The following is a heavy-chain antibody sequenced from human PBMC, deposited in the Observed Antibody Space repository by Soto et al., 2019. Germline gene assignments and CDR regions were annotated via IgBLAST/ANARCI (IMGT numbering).Heavy chain of an antibody. CDR2: ISGSGGST. D-gene: IGHD6-19*01. J-gene: IGHJ3*02. CDR3: AKSLLYSSGWDDAFDI. CDR1: GFTFSSYA. V-gene: IGHV3-23*01. Sequence: EVQLLESGGGLVQPGGSLRLSCAASGFTFSSYAMGWVRQAPGKGLEWVSAISGSGGSTYYADSVKGRFTISRDNSKDTLYLQMNSLRAEDTAVYYCAKSLLYSSGWDDAFDICGQETMVTASS.